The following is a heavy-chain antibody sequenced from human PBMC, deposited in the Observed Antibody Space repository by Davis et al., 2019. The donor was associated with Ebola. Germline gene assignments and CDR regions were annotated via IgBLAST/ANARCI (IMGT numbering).Heavy chain of an antibody. Sequence: GESLKISCAASGFTFSSYWMSWVRQAPGKGLEWVANIKQDGSEKYYVDSVKGRFTISRDNAKNSLYLQMNSLRAEDTAVYYCAMGAPRGDYELYYYYGMDVWGQGTTVTVSS. V-gene: IGHV3-7*01. CDR3: AMGAPRGDYELYYYYGMDV. J-gene: IGHJ6*02. D-gene: IGHD4-17*01. CDR1: GFTFSSYW. CDR2: IKQDGSEK.